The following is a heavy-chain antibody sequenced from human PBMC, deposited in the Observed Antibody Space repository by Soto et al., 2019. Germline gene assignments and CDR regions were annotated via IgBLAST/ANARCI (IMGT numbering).Heavy chain of an antibody. CDR2: IIPIFSTA. V-gene: IGHV1-69*13. J-gene: IGHJ5*02. CDR1: VGTFSSYA. D-gene: IGHD3-16*02. Sequence: ASVKVSCKASVGTFSSYAISWVRQAPGQGLEWMGGIIPIFSTANYAQKFQGRVTISADESTSTAYLELRSLRSEDTALYYCARLSAGVFGIIIEGSNWLAPSGQGSLVTVSS. CDR3: ARLSAGVFGIIIEGSNWLAP.